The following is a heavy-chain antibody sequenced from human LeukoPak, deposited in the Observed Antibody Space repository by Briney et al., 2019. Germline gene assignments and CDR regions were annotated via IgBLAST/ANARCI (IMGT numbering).Heavy chain of an antibody. CDR2: ISGSGGST. CDR1: GFTFTDYY. V-gene: IGHV3-23*01. CDR3: AKDRMVRGVTWYYFDY. Sequence: GGSLRLSCAASGFTFTDYYMSWIRQAPGKGLEWVSAISGSGGSTYYADSVKGRFTISRDNSKNTLYLQMNSPRTEDTAVYYCAKDRMVRGVTWYYFDYWGQGTLVTVSS. J-gene: IGHJ4*02. D-gene: IGHD3-10*01.